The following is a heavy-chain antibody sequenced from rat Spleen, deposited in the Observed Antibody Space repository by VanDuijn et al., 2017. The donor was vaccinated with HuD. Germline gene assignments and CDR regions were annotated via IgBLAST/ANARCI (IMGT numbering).Heavy chain of an antibody. CDR3: ARQWDY. J-gene: IGHJ2*01. CDR1: GFTFSNYG. CDR2: ISYDGGDT. Sequence: EVQLVESGGGLVQPGRSLKFSCAASGFTFSNYGMAWVRQTPTKGLEWVAAISYDGGDTYYSDSVKGRFTISRDNAENTVYLQMNSLRSEDTATYYCARQWDYWGQGVMVTVSS. V-gene: IGHV5-29*01.